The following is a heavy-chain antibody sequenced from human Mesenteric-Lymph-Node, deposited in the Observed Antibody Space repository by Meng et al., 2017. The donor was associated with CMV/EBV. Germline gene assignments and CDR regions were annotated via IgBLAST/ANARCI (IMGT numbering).Heavy chain of an antibody. CDR2: ITADNGNT. Sequence: KASGYPFTHYAIQWVRQAPGQGPEWLGCITADNGNTEYSQKFQGRVTITSDTSANTAYLELRSLTFEDTAMYYCARGGEGPYSNVTFWGQGALVTVSS. V-gene: IGHV1-3*01. CDR1: GYPFTHYA. D-gene: IGHD4-11*01. J-gene: IGHJ4*02. CDR3: ARGGEGPYSNVTF.